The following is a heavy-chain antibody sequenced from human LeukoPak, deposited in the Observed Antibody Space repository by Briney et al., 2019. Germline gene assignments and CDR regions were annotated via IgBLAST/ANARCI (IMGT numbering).Heavy chain of an antibody. D-gene: IGHD2-2*01. CDR1: GFTFSSYA. J-gene: IGHJ4*02. CDR2: IRGSGGRT. V-gene: IGHV3-23*01. Sequence: GGSLRLSCAASGFTFSSYAMSWVRQAAGRGREWVSAIRGSGGRTYYAGSVKDRFTISRDNSKNTLYLQMNSLRAEDTAVYYCAKDRIVVVPVEVDYWGQGTLVTVSS. CDR3: AKDRIVVVPVEVDY.